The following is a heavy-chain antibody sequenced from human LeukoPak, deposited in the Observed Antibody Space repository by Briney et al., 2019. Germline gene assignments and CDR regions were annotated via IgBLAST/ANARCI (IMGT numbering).Heavy chain of an antibody. Sequence: SETLSLTCAVYGGSFSGYYWSWIRQPPGKGLERIGEINHSGSTNYNPSLKSRVTISVDTSKNQFSLKLSSVTAADTAVYYCARETYYDFWSGQKGFDYWGQGTLVTVSS. CDR2: INHSGST. D-gene: IGHD3-3*01. V-gene: IGHV4-34*01. J-gene: IGHJ4*02. CDR1: GGSFSGYY. CDR3: ARETYYDFWSGQKGFDY.